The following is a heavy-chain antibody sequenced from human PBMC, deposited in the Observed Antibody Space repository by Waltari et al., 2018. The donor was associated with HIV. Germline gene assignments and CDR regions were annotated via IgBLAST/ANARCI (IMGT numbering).Heavy chain of an antibody. CDR2: IDPYSGGT. D-gene: IGHD6-19*01. Sequence: QVQLVQSGAEVKTPGASVKVSCKASGYPFTGAFMHWVRQAPGQGLEWMGWIDPYSGGTKYARKFQGRVTLTRDTSTSIAYMELSSLRSADTAVYFCARASMQWLIEYWGQGSRVTVSS. V-gene: IGHV1-2*02. CDR1: GYPFTGAF. CDR3: ARASMQWLIEY. J-gene: IGHJ4*02.